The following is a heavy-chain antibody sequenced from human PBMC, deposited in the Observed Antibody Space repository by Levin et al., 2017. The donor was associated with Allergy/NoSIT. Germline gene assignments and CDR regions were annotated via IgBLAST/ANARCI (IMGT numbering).Heavy chain of an antibody. D-gene: IGHD3-9*01. Sequence: SLKISCAASGFTFDDYAMHWVRQAPGKGLEWVSGISWNSGSIGYADSVKGRFTISRDNAKNSLYLQMNSLRAEDTALYYCAKGMVLRYFDWLLHSNHDAFDIWGQGTMVTVSS. CDR3: AKGMVLRYFDWLLHSNHDAFDI. V-gene: IGHV3-9*01. J-gene: IGHJ3*02. CDR2: ISWNSGSI. CDR1: GFTFDDYA.